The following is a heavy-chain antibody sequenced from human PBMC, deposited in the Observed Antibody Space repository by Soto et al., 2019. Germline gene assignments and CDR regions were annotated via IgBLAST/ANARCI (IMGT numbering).Heavy chain of an antibody. J-gene: IGHJ5*01. CDR1: PHTVSSNY. V-gene: IGHV3-53*01. D-gene: IGHD3-10*01. Sequence: SLTLSCVPSPHTVSSNYMSCVRQAPGKWLAWFSVIYSGGITYYADSEKGRFTISRDNSKKTLYLQLNSLRDEAASVYYCASESGEGHVRRYADS. CDR2: IYSGGIT. CDR3: ASESGEGHVRRYADS.